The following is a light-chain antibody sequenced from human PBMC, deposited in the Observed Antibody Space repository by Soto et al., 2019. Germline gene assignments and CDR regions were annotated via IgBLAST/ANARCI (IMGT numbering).Light chain of an antibody. Sequence: EIVLTQSPGTLSLSPGERATLSCRASQRVRSSYLAWYQQKPGQAPQVLIYAASTRAAGIPDRFSGSGSGTDFTLTISRLEPEDFAVYYCQQYGPSPMYTFGQGTKLAIK. CDR1: QRVRSSY. CDR2: AAS. J-gene: IGKJ2*01. V-gene: IGKV3-20*01. CDR3: QQYGPSPMYT.